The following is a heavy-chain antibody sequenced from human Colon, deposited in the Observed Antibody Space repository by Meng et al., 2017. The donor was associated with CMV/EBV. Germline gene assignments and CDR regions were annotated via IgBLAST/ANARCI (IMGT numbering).Heavy chain of an antibody. J-gene: IGHJ4*02. V-gene: IGHV1-69*12. Sequence: QGQLVQSGAEVKKPGSSVKVSCRTSGGSFSNYAVSWVRQAPGQGLEWMGGIVPIFVTPNYAQKFQGRVTVTADESTSTAYMELSSLTSEDTAIYYCARARDRDGLYNFDSWGQGTLVTVPS. D-gene: IGHD5-24*01. CDR3: ARARDRDGLYNFDS. CDR2: IVPIFVTP. CDR1: GGSFSNYA.